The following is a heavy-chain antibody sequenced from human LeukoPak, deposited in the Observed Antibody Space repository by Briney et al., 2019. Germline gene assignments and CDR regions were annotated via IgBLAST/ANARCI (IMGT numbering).Heavy chain of an antibody. CDR1: GFTFSSYW. D-gene: IGHD2-2*02. V-gene: IGHV3-21*01. CDR3: ATDEGYCSSTSCYTSAFDI. Sequence: GGSLRLSCAASGFTFSSYWMSWVRQAPGKGLEWVSSISSSSSYIYYADSVKGRFTISRDNAKNSLYLQMNSLRAEDTAVYYCATDEGYCSSTSCYTSAFDIWGQGTMVTVSS. J-gene: IGHJ3*02. CDR2: ISSSSSYI.